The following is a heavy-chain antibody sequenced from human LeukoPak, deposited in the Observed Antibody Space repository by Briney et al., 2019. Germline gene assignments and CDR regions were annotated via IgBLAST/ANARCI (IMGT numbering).Heavy chain of an antibody. D-gene: IGHD3-10*01. CDR1: GGTFSSYA. CDR3: ARADYGSGSYLYGDY. Sequence: ASVKVSCKASGGTFSSYAISWVRQAPGQGLEWMGGIIPIFGTANYAQKFQGRVTITADESTSTAYMELNSLRSEDTAVYYCARADYGSGSYLYGDYWGQGTLVTVSS. V-gene: IGHV1-69*13. J-gene: IGHJ4*02. CDR2: IIPIFGTA.